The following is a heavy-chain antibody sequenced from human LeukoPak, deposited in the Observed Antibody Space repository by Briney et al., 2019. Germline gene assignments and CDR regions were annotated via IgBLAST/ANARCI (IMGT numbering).Heavy chain of an antibody. Sequence: ASVKVSCKTSGYSENFYGITWVRQVAGQGLEWMGWISAQHGQTEYAPNSQDRVTMTTDTYTNTAYMELRSLRSDDTAVYYCAGSLGYCTSNVCYLKYWGQGTLITVSS. CDR1: GYSENFYG. V-gene: IGHV1-18*01. D-gene: IGHD2-8*01. CDR3: AGSLGYCTSNVCYLKY. CDR2: ISAQHGQT. J-gene: IGHJ4*02.